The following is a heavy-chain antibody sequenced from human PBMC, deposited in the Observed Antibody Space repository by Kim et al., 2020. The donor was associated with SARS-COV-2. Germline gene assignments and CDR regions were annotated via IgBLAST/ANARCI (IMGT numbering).Heavy chain of an antibody. CDR1: GYRFTSNW. CDR3: ARQTGVLGSGTYEGHDY. CDR2: IDPDDSET. V-gene: IGHV5-10-1*01. D-gene: IGHD3-10*02. J-gene: IGHJ4*02. Sequence: GESLKISCKGSGYRFTSNWITWVRQMPGKGLEWMGRIDPDDSETYYNPSFQGHVTISADKPISTAYLQWSSLKASDTAMYYCARQTGVLGSGTYEGHDYWGQGTLVTVSS.